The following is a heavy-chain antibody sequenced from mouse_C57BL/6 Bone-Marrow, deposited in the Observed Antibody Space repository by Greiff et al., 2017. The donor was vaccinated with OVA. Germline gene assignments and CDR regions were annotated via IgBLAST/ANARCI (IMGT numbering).Heavy chain of an antibody. CDR2: ILPGSGST. J-gene: IGHJ2*01. Sequence: VQLQQSGPELMKPGASVKLSCKATGYTFTGYWIEWVKQRPGHGLEWIGEILPGSGSTNYNEKFKGKATFTADTSSNTPYMQLSSLTTEDSAIYYCARVPYDYDKGYYFDYWGQGTTLTVSS. CDR1: GYTFTGYW. D-gene: IGHD2-4*01. V-gene: IGHV1-9*01. CDR3: ARVPYDYDKGYYFDY.